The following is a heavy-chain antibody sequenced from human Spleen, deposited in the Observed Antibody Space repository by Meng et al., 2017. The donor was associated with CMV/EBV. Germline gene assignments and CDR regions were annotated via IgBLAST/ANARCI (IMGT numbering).Heavy chain of an antibody. Sequence: SETLSLTCAVYGGSFSGYYWSWIRQPPGKGLEWIGEINHSGSTNYNPSLKSRVTISVDTSKNQFSLKLSSVTAADTAVYYCARAGVRQQRRGLYYYYYGMDVWGQGTTVTVSS. CDR2: INHSGST. D-gene: IGHD6-13*01. J-gene: IGHJ6*02. V-gene: IGHV4-34*09. CDR3: ARAGVRQQRRGLYYYYYGMDV. CDR1: GGSFSGYY.